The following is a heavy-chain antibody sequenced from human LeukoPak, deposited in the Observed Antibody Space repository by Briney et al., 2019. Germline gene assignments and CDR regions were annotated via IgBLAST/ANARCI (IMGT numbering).Heavy chain of an antibody. CDR2: TYYRSKWYN. CDR3: VRGVYMVRGVIPRGHFDY. CDR1: GDSVSSNSAG. D-gene: IGHD3-10*01. J-gene: IGHJ4*02. Sequence: RSQTLSLTCVISGDSVSSNSAGWNWIRQSPSRGLEWLGRTYYRSKWYNDHAVSVKSRITINPDTFKNQFSLQLNSVTPEDTAVYYCVRGVYMVRGVIPRGHFDYWGQGTLVTVSS. V-gene: IGHV6-1*01.